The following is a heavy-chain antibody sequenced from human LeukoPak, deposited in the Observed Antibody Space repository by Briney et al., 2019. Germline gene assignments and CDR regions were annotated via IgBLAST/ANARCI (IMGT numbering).Heavy chain of an antibody. D-gene: IGHD3-9*01. V-gene: IGHV3-30*04. Sequence: GGSLRLSCEASGFTFSTYPMHWVRQAPDKGLEWVAMISHHGSNEYYADSVKGRFTISRDNSKNTLYLQMNNPRVEDTAIYYCARVHDTTGYYHYFDSWGQGTLVAVSS. CDR2: ISHHGSNE. CDR1: GFTFSTYP. J-gene: IGHJ4*02. CDR3: ARVHDTTGYYHYFDS.